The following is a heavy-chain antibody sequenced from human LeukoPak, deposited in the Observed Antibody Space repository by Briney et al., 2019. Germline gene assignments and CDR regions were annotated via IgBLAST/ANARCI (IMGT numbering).Heavy chain of an antibody. CDR3: VKAFYYDSSVTNAFDI. CDR1: GFTFSSYA. CDR2: ISSNGGST. D-gene: IGHD3-22*01. Sequence: PGGSLRLSCSASGFTFSSYAMHWVCQAPGKGLEYVSGISSNGGSTYYADSVKGRFTISRDNSKNTLYLQMSSLRAEDTAVYYCVKAFYYDSSVTNAFDIWGQGTMVTVSS. V-gene: IGHV3-64D*09. J-gene: IGHJ3*02.